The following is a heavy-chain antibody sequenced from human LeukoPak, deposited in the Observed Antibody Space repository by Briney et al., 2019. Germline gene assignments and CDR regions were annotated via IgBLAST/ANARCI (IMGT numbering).Heavy chain of an antibody. J-gene: IGHJ6*03. V-gene: IGHV4-34*01. CDR1: GGSFSGNY. CDR3: AREINYMDV. Sequence: PSETLSLTCAVYGGSFSGNYWSWIRQPPGKGLEWIGEINHSGSTNHNPSLKSRVTISVDTSKNQFSLKLSSVTAADTAVYYCAREINYMDVWGKGTTVTVSS. CDR2: INHSGST.